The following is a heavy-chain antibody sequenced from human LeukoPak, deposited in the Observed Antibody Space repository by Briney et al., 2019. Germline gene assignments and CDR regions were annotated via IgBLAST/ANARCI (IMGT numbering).Heavy chain of an antibody. CDR2: ISSSSSYI. CDR1: GFTFSLYT. CDR3: ARWVVVPAATTSNYYYYGMDV. Sequence: GGSLRLSCAASGFTFSLYTMNWVRQAPGKGLEWVSAISSSSSYIYYADSVKGRFTISRDNAKNSLYLEMDTLRAEDTAVYYCARWVVVPAATTSNYYYYGMDVWGQGTTVTVSS. V-gene: IGHV3-21*04. J-gene: IGHJ6*02. D-gene: IGHD2-2*01.